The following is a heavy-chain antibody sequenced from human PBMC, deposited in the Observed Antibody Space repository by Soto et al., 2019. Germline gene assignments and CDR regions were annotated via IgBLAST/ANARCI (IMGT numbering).Heavy chain of an antibody. D-gene: IGHD4-4*01. V-gene: IGHV3-30-3*01. CDR1: GFTFSVYA. CDR2: MSYDGSN. J-gene: IGHJ3*01. Sequence: QVHLVESGGGVVQPGRSLRLSCAASGFTFSVYALHWVRQAPGKGLDWLATMSYDGSNYGDSMKGRITISRDNSKNTLFWERTSVRAEDTGVYYGVREGLQDDALDFWGQGTMATVSS. CDR3: VREGLQDDALDF.